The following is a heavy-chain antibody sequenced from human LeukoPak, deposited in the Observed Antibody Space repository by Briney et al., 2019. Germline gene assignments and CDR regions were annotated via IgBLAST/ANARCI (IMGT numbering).Heavy chain of an antibody. D-gene: IGHD2-2*01. V-gene: IGHV3-21*01. J-gene: IGHJ4*02. CDR3: ARASPSKTYFDY. CDR2: ISSSRSYI. CDR1: GFTFSSYE. Sequence: GGSLRLSCAASGFTFSSYEMNWVRQAPGKGLEWVSFISSSRSYIYYADSVKGRFTISRDNAKNSLYLQMNSLRAEDTAVYYCARASPSKTYFDYWGQGTLVTVSS.